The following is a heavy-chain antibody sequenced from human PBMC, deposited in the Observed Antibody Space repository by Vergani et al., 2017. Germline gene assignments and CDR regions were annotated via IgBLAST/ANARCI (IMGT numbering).Heavy chain of an antibody. D-gene: IGHD4-17*01. Sequence: QVQLVQSGAEVKQPGSSVKVSCKASGGTFSSYAISWVRQAPGQGLEWMGGIIPIFGTANYAQKFQGRVTITADESTSTAYMELSSLRSEDTAVYYCASLGDYGDYTSLLGYWGQGTLVTVSS. CDR3: ASLGDYGDYTSLLGY. J-gene: IGHJ4*02. CDR2: IIPIFGTA. V-gene: IGHV1-69*01. CDR1: GGTFSSYA.